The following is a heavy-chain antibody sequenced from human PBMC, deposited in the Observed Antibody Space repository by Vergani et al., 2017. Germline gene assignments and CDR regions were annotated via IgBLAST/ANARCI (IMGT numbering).Heavy chain of an antibody. CDR2: LTASGSGI. CDR1: RFTFTSYG. J-gene: IGHJ4*02. V-gene: IGHV3-23*01. CDR3: AKSGWLQHFGAHYFDS. Sequence: EVQLLESGGGLVQPGESLRLSCTVSRFTFTSYGISWVRQAPGKGLEWVSGLTASGSGISYADSVRGRFTISRDNSKNTLFLQMDSLRAEDTAVYYCAKSGWLQHFGAHYFDSWGQGILVTVSS. D-gene: IGHD5-24*01.